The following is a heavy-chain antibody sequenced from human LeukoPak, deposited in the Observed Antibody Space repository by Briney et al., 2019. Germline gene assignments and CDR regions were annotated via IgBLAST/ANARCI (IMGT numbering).Heavy chain of an antibody. J-gene: IGHJ4*02. CDR3: ARDRRNPGSFFDY. CDR2: INSGASTI. CDR1: GFTFYTYG. V-gene: IGHV3-48*01. D-gene: IGHD1-26*01. Sequence: GGSLRLSCAASGFTFYTYGMNWVRQAPGKGLEWVSYINSGASTIQYADSFKGRFTISRDNAKNSLYLQLNSLRADDTAVYYCARDRRNPGSFFDYWGQGTLVTVSS.